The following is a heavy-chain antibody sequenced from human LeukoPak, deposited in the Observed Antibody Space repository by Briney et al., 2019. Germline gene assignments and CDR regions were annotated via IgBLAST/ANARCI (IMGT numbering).Heavy chain of an antibody. CDR1: GFTFSSYS. CDR3: ARDYNGSSGYFDY. D-gene: IGHD1-14*01. Sequence: GGSLRLSCAASGFTFSSYSMNWVRQAPGKGLEWVSYISSSSSTIYYADSVKGRFTISRDNAKNSLYLQMNSLRAEDTAVYYCARDYNGSSGYFDYWGQGPLVTVSS. CDR2: ISSSSSTI. J-gene: IGHJ4*02. V-gene: IGHV3-48*01.